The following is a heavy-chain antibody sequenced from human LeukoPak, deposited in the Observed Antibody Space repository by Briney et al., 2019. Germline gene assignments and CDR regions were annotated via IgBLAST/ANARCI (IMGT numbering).Heavy chain of an antibody. J-gene: IGHJ4*02. Sequence: GGSLRLSCAASGFTFSDFWMSWVRLAPGKGLEWVANIKRDGSEKYYVDSVKGRFTVSRDNAKNSLYLQMNSLRAEDTAVYYCATDRATQYFDYWGQGTLVSVSS. CDR3: ATDRATQYFDY. D-gene: IGHD2-15*01. CDR2: IKRDGSEK. CDR1: GFTFSDFW. V-gene: IGHV3-7*01.